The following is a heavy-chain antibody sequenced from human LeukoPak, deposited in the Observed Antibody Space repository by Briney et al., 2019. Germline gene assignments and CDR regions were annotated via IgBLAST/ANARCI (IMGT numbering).Heavy chain of an antibody. Sequence: SETLSLPCAVSGFSISSGFYWGLIRPPPGKGLGWIGSIYHSGSTYYNPSLKSRVTISVDTSKNQFSLKLSSVTAADTAVYYCARGGAATGNFDYWGQGTLVTVSS. CDR3: ARGGAATGNFDY. V-gene: IGHV4-38-2*01. CDR2: IYHSGST. D-gene: IGHD2-15*01. J-gene: IGHJ4*02. CDR1: GFSISSGFY.